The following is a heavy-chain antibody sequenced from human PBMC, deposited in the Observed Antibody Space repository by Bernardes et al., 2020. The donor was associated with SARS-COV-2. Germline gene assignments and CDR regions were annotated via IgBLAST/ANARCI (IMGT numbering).Heavy chain of an antibody. CDR1: GFTFSSYS. Sequence: GGSLRLSCAASGFTFSSYSMNWVRQAPGKGLEWVSSISSSSSYIYYADSVKGRFTISRDNAKNSLYLQMNSLRAEDTAVYYCARDGRSGYSYGSHYWGQGTLVTVSS. D-gene: IGHD5-18*01. V-gene: IGHV3-21*01. CDR2: ISSSSSYI. J-gene: IGHJ4*02. CDR3: ARDGRSGYSYGSHY.